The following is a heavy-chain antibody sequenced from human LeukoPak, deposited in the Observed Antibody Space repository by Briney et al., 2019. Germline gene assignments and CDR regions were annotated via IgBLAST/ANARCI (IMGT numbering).Heavy chain of an antibody. CDR2: ISKSGSDT. CDR1: GFTFSDYY. V-gene: IGHV3-11*06. D-gene: IGHD1-1*01. CDR3: ARVGATGTADY. Sequence: GGSLRLSCVSFGFTFSDYYMSWIRQAPGKGLEWVSYISKSGSDTNFADSVRGRFTISRDNAKNSMYLQMNSLRGEDTAVYYCARVGATGTADYWGQGTLVTVS. J-gene: IGHJ4*02.